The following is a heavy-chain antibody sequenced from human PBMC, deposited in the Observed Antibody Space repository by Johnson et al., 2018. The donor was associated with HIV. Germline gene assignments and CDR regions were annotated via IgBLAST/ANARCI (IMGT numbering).Heavy chain of an antibody. CDR1: GFTFSTYA. Sequence: VQLVESGGGLVQPGGSLSLSCAASGFTFSTYAMTWVRQAPGEGLAWVSVISGGGGITYYADSAKGRFPLSRDNSNTTLYLQMNSLRDEDTAIYYCAKIPTPLRRGDAFDIWGQGTMVTVSS. D-gene: IGHD3-10*01. CDR3: AKIPTPLRRGDAFDI. J-gene: IGHJ3*02. V-gene: IGHV3-23*04. CDR2: ISGGGGIT.